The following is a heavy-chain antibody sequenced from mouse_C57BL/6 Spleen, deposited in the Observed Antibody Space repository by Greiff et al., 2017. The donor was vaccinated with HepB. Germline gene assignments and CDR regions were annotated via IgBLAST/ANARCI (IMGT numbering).Heavy chain of an antibody. J-gene: IGHJ1*03. D-gene: IGHD2-3*01. CDR3: AREDGYYQYFDV. Sequence: EVQRVESGPGMVKPSQSLSLTCTVTGYSITSGYDWHWIRHFPGNKLEWMGYISYSGSTNYNPSLKSRISITHDTSKNHFFLKLNSVTTEDTATYYCAREDGYYQYFDVWGTGTTVTVSS. CDR1: GYSITSGYD. V-gene: IGHV3-1*01. CDR2: ISYSGST.